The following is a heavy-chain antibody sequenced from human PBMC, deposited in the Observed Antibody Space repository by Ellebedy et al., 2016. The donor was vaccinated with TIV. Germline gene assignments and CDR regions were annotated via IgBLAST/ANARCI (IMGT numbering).Heavy chain of an antibody. CDR2: ISWDSNYI. Sequence: SLKISCAASGFTFDDYAMQWVRQAPGKGPEWVSGISWDSNYIGYADSVKGRFTISRENAKKSLYLQMNALRTEDTAVYYCAKAQYGSGSYKAIQHWGQGTPVTVSS. V-gene: IGHV3-9*01. D-gene: IGHD3-10*01. J-gene: IGHJ1*01. CDR3: AKAQYGSGSYKAIQH. CDR1: GFTFDDYA.